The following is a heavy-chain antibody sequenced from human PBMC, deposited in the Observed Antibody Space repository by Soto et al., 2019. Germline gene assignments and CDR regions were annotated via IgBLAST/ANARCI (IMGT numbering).Heavy chain of an antibody. CDR3: VQGQGVAAAFAF. Sequence: QITLKESGPTLVKPTQTLTLTCTVSGFSLTTDGAAVGWIRQPPGRTLECLAFIYWDDDKRYSPSLKTRVTITKDTSKHQVVLTMTNMDPVDTGTYYCVQGQGVAAAFAFWGQGSLVTVS. CDR1: GFSLTTDGAA. D-gene: IGHD6-13*01. V-gene: IGHV2-5*02. J-gene: IGHJ4*02. CDR2: IYWDDDK.